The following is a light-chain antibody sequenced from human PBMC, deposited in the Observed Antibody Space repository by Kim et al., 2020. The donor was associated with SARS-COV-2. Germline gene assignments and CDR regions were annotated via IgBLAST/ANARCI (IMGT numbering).Light chain of an antibody. CDR1: VSDVGAYNY. CDR3: SSRSSSFTYV. CDR2: EVN. Sequence: GQSITISCTGTVSDVGAYNYVSWYQQYPGKAPTLLIYEVNKRPSGVSNRFSGSKSGNTASLTISGLQAEDETDYYCSSRSSSFTYVFGTGTKVTVL. V-gene: IGLV2-14*01. J-gene: IGLJ1*01.